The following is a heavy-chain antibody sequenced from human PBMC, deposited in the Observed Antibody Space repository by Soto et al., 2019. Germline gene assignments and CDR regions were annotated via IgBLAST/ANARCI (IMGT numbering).Heavy chain of an antibody. V-gene: IGHV1-18*01. D-gene: IGHD3-16*01. Sequence: QVQLVQSGAEVKKPGASVKVSCKASGYTFTSCGISWVRQAPGQGLEWMGWINAHNGNTKYAQKVQGRVTMTTDTSTSTAYMELRSLRSDDTAVYYCARDPALGGPFDYWGQGTLVTVSS. CDR2: INAHNGNT. CDR1: GYTFTSCG. CDR3: ARDPALGGPFDY. J-gene: IGHJ4*02.